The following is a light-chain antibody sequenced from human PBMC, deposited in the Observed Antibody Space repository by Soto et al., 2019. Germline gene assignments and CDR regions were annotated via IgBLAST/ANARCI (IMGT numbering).Light chain of an antibody. CDR2: DTS. CDR1: TGAVTSGHY. V-gene: IGLV7-46*01. CDR3: LLSYSGARPIV. Sequence: QTVVTQEPSLTVSPGGTVTLTGGSSTGAVTSGHYPYWFQQKPGQAPRTLVYDTSNKHSWTPARFSGSLLGGKAALTLSGAQPEDEAEYYFLLSYSGARPIVFGEGTKLTVL. J-gene: IGLJ2*01.